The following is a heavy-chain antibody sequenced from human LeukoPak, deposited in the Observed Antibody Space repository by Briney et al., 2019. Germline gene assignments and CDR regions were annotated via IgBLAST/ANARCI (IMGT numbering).Heavy chain of an antibody. CDR3: ASPVGATTGAFDI. Sequence: PGGSLRLSFADSGFTFSSYAMSWVRPAPGKGLGWVSAISGSGGSTYYADSVKGRFTISRDNSKNTLYLQMNSLRAEDTAVYYCASPVGATTGAFDIWGQGTMVTVSS. J-gene: IGHJ3*02. CDR2: ISGSGGST. V-gene: IGHV3-23*01. D-gene: IGHD1-26*01. CDR1: GFTFSSYA.